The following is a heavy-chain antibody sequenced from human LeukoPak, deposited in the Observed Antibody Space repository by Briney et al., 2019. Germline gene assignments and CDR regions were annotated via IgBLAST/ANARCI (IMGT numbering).Heavy chain of an antibody. Sequence: GRSLRLSCAASGFTFSSYGMHWVRQAPGKGLEWVSAISGSGGSTYYADSVKGRFTISRDNSKNTPYLQMNSLRAEDTAVYYCAKSANYGDYGNWFDPWGQGTLVTVSS. J-gene: IGHJ5*02. CDR1: GFTFSSYG. CDR2: ISGSGGST. CDR3: AKSANYGDYGNWFDP. D-gene: IGHD4-17*01. V-gene: IGHV3-23*01.